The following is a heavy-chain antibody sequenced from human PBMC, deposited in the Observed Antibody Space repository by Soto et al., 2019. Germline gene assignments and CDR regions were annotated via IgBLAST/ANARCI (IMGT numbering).Heavy chain of an antibody. CDR3: ARMGLRYSPAQRQYGMDV. Sequence: SQTLSLTCAISGDSVSSNSAAWNWIRQSPSRGLEWLGRTYYRSKWYNDYAVSVKSRITINPDTSKNQFSLQLNSVTPEDTAVYYCARMGLRYSPAQRQYGMDVWGQGTTVTVSS. V-gene: IGHV6-1*01. D-gene: IGHD6-13*01. J-gene: IGHJ6*02. CDR1: GDSVSSNSAA. CDR2: TYYRSKWYN.